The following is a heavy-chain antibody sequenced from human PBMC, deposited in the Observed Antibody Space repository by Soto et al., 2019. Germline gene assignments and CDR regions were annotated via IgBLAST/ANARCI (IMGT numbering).Heavy chain of an antibody. Sequence: LSQTLSLTCVISGDSVSSNSAAWKWIRQSPSRGLEWLGRTYYRSKWYDDYAVSVRSRITINPDTSKNQFSLQLNSVTPEDTAVYYCARVDLRRSSLFWFDPWGQGTLVTVSS. CDR3: ARVDLRRSSLFWFDP. J-gene: IGHJ5*02. CDR2: TYYRSKWYD. V-gene: IGHV6-1*01. D-gene: IGHD6-6*01. CDR1: GDSVSSNSAA.